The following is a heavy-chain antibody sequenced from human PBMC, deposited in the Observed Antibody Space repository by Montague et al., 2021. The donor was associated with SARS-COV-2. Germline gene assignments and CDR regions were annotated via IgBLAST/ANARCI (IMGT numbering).Heavy chain of an antibody. CDR3: ARSGVGIFDFSYFDS. Sequence: SETLSLTCSVSGVSISNGYCRGSSQPTPGKALEWIESKYKNGATXYSPSLKRPVTILLDTSKNQFSLSLTSVTAADTAVDYCARSGVGIFDFSYFDSWGQGSLVIVSS. V-gene: IGHV4-38-2*02. CDR2: KYKNGAT. D-gene: IGHD3-3*01. J-gene: IGHJ4*02. CDR1: GVSISNGYC.